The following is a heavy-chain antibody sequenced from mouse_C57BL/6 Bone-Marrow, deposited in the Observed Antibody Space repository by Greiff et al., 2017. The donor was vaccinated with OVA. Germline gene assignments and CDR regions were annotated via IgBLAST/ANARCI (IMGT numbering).Heavy chain of an antibody. Sequence: QVQLQQPGAELVRPGSSVKLSCKASGYTFTSYWMHWVKQRPIQGLEWIGNIDPSDSETHYNQKFKDKATLTVDKSSSTAYMQLSSLTSEDSAVYYCARRDMVTTGFDYWGQGTTLTVSS. CDR2: IDPSDSET. CDR3: ARRDMVTTGFDY. CDR1: GYTFTSYW. V-gene: IGHV1-52*01. J-gene: IGHJ2*01. D-gene: IGHD2-2*01.